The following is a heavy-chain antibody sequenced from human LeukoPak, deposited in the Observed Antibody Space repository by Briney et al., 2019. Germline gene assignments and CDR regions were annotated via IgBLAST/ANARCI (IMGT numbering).Heavy chain of an antibody. CDR3: ASSEGGTYYYDSSGYSRRNWFGP. CDR1: GGSISSSSYY. J-gene: IGHJ5*02. D-gene: IGHD3-22*01. Sequence: SETLSLTCTVSGGSISSSSYYWGWIRQPPGKGLEWIGSIYYSGSTYYNPSLKSRVTISVDTSKNQFSLKLSSVTAADTAVYYCASSEGGTYYYDSSGYSRRNWFGPWGQGTLVTVSS. CDR2: IYYSGST. V-gene: IGHV4-39*07.